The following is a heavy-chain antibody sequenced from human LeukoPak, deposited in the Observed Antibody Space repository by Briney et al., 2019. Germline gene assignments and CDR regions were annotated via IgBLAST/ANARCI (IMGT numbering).Heavy chain of an antibody. Sequence: ASVKVSCKASGYSFTNYGISWVRQAPGQGLEWVGWVNGYNGNTNYAQKVQDRVTMTTDTSTSTAYMELRSLRSDDTAVYYCARGGNGWFFDDWGQGTLVTVSS. CDR2: VNGYNGNT. CDR3: ARGGNGWFFDD. CDR1: GYSFTNYG. D-gene: IGHD6-19*01. V-gene: IGHV1-18*01. J-gene: IGHJ4*02.